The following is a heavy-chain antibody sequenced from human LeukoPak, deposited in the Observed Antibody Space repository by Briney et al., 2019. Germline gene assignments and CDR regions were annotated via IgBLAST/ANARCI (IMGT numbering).Heavy chain of an antibody. CDR1: GNYW. CDR2: ISSDGSWT. Sequence: GGSLRLSCAASGNYWMHWVRQVPGKGLVWVSHISSDGSWTSYADSVKGRFTISKDNAKNTVYLPKTSLRAEDTDVYYCVSFYETYWGRGTLVTVSS. D-gene: IGHD2/OR15-2a*01. CDR3: VSFYETY. J-gene: IGHJ4*02. V-gene: IGHV3-74*01.